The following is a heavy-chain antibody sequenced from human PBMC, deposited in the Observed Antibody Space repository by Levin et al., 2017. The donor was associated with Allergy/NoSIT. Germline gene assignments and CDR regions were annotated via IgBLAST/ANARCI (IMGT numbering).Heavy chain of an antibody. Sequence: KVSCKASGYSLTSYWIGWVRQMPGKGLEWMGFIFPGDSDTRYSPSFQGQVTISVDKSINTAYLQWSSLKASDTATYFCARSRTSGPTYYYYYMDVWGKGTTVTVSS. V-gene: IGHV5-51*01. J-gene: IGHJ6*03. D-gene: IGHD1-26*01. CDR2: IFPGDSDT. CDR1: GYSLTSYW. CDR3: ARSRTSGPTYYYYYMDV.